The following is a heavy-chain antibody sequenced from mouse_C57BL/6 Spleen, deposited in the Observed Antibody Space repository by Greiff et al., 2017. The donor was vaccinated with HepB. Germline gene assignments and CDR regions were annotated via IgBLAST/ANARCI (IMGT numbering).Heavy chain of an antibody. J-gene: IGHJ1*03. CDR1: GYTFTSYW. Sequence: VQLQQPGAELVKPGASVKLSCKASGYTFTSYWMQWVKQRPGQGLEWIGEIDPSDSYTNYNQKFKGKATLTVDTSSSTAYMQLSSLTSEDSAVYYCARRDYYGNYDWYFDVWGTGTTVTVSS. D-gene: IGHD2-1*01. CDR2: IDPSDSYT. V-gene: IGHV1-50*01. CDR3: ARRDYYGNYDWYFDV.